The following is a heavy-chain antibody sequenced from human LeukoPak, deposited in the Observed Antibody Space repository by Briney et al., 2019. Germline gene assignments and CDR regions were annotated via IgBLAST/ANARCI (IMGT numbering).Heavy chain of an antibody. D-gene: IGHD1-1*01. Sequence: SETLSLTCTISRGSISTYDWSWIRQPPGKGLEWICDISAGGSTNYNTSLKSRVTISVDTSKSQFSLNMSSVTAADTAVYYCARRRTTGATGYFDYWGQGSLVTVSS. V-gene: IGHV4-4*09. J-gene: IGHJ4*02. CDR1: RGSISTYD. CDR2: ISAGGST. CDR3: ARRRTTGATGYFDY.